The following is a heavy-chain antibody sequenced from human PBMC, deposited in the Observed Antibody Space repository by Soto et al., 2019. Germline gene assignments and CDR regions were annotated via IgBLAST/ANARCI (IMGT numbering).Heavy chain of an antibody. V-gene: IGHV1-18*01. CDR1: GYTFDNYG. J-gene: IGHJ6*02. CDR2: VSGNNVNT. CDR3: AREYGMDV. Sequence: ASVKVSCKASGYTFDNYGISWVRQAPGQGLEWMGWVSGNNVNTNYAQKFQGRVTLTTDTSTKTAFMELRSLTGDDTAVYYCAREYGMDVWGQGTTVTVSS.